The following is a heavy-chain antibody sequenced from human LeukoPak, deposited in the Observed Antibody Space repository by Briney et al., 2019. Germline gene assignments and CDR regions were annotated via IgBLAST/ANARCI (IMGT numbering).Heavy chain of an antibody. J-gene: IGHJ4*02. Sequence: ASVKVSCTASGYTFTSYDINWVRQAPGQGLEWMGWMNPNSGNTGYAQKFQGRVTMTRNTSISTAYMELSSLRSEDTAVYYCAAPSIAVAGIQLYYWGQGTLVTVSS. V-gene: IGHV1-8*01. CDR2: MNPNSGNT. CDR1: GYTFTSYD. CDR3: AAPSIAVAGIQLYY. D-gene: IGHD6-19*01.